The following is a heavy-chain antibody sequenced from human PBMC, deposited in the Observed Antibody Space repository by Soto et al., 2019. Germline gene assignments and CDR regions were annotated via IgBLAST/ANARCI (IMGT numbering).Heavy chain of an antibody. CDR2: IYTSGST. J-gene: IGHJ4*01. Sequence: ETLSRTCTVSCGSISSYYLSWIRQGAGEGLEWIGRIYTSGSTNYNPSLKSRVTMSVDTSKNQFSLKLSSVTAADTAVYYCSRDFFEAAGPLDYLDYCGHGTLATVS. V-gene: IGHV4-4*07. CDR3: SRDFFEAAGPLDYLDY. D-gene: IGHD2-15*01. CDR1: CGSISSYY.